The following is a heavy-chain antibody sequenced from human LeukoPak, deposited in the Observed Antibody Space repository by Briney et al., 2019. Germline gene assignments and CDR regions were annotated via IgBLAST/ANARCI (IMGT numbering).Heavy chain of an antibody. V-gene: IGHV3-74*01. CDR1: GFTFSSYW. Sequence: GGSLRLSCAASGFTFSSYWMHWVRQAPGKGLVWVSRINSDGSSTSYADSVKGRFTISRDNAKNTLYLQMNSLRAEDTAVYYCARAERRTRLDPWGQGTLVTVSS. CDR3: ARAERRTRLDP. CDR2: INSDGSST. J-gene: IGHJ5*02. D-gene: IGHD1-14*01.